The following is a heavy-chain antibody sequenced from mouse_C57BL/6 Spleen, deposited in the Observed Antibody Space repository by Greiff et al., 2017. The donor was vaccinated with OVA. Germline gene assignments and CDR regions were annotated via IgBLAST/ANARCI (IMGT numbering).Heavy chain of an antibody. Sequence: VQLQQSGAELVRPGSSVKLSCKASGYTFTSYWMDWVKQRPGQGLEWIGNIYPSDSETHYNQKFKDKATLTVDKSSSTAYMQLSSLTSEDSAVYYCARSIYYGSSYGYAMDYWGQGTSVTVSS. CDR1: GYTFTSYW. CDR3: ARSIYYGSSYGYAMDY. J-gene: IGHJ4*01. V-gene: IGHV1-61*01. D-gene: IGHD1-1*01. CDR2: IYPSDSET.